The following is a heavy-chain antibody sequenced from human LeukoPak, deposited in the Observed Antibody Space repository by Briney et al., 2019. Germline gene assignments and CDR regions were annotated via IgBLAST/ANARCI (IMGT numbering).Heavy chain of an antibody. Sequence: PGGSLRLSCAASGFAFSSYAMRWVRQAPGKGLEWVSVIYSGGSTYYADSVKGRFTISRDNSKNTLYLQMNSLRAEDTAVYYCAREVYYYDSSGYYGVDYWGQGTLVTVSS. V-gene: IGHV3-66*02. CDR2: IYSGGST. D-gene: IGHD3-22*01. CDR3: AREVYYYDSSGYYGVDY. CDR1: GFAFSSYA. J-gene: IGHJ4*02.